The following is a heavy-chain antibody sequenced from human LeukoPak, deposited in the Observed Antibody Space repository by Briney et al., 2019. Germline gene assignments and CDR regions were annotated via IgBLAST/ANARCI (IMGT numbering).Heavy chain of an antibody. D-gene: IGHD5-18*01. CDR2: IYYSGST. Sequence: SETLSLTCTVSGGSISSGSYYWSWIRQPPGKGLEWIGYIYYSGSTNYNPSLKSRVTISVDTSKNQFSLKLSSVTAADTAVYYCARDSYGYGPVDYWGQGTLVTVSS. J-gene: IGHJ4*02. CDR1: GGSISSGSYY. CDR3: ARDSYGYGPVDY. V-gene: IGHV4-61*01.